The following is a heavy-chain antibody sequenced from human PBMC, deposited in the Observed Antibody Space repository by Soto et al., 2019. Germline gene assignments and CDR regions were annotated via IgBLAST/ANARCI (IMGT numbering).Heavy chain of an antibody. D-gene: IGHD1-20*01. J-gene: IGHJ4*02. CDR2: VNAGNGNT. Sequence: QVQLVQSGAEVKKPGASVKVSCTAPGYTFTSYAIHWVRQAPGQRLEWMGWVNAGNGNTKYSQKLQGRVTITRDTSASTAYMEPSSLSSEDTAVYYCARDVGYNWNLIDYWGQGTLVTVSS. CDR3: ARDVGYNWNLIDY. CDR1: GYTFTSYA. V-gene: IGHV1-3*01.